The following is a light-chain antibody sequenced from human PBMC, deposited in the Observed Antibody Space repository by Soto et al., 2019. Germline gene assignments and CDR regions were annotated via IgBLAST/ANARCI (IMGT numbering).Light chain of an antibody. CDR1: LTISSY. J-gene: IGKJ1*01. CDR2: AAS. Sequence: IQLTQSPSSLSALVIDRVTITFLASLTISSYLNWYQQKSGKAPKLLISAASSLESGVPPRFSGSGSGTDFTLTITSLQPEDFATYYCQQSNSIPWTFGQGTKVDIK. CDR3: QQSNSIPWT. V-gene: IGKV1-39*01.